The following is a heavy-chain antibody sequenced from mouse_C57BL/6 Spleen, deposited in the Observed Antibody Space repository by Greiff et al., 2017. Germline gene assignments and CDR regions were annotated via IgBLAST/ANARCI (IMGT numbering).Heavy chain of an antibody. Sequence: EVMLVESGGGLVKPGGSLKLSCAASGFTFSDYGMHWVRQAPEKGLEWVAYISRGSSTIYYADTVKGRFTISRDNAKNTLCLQMTSLRSAATAMYYWARGDYYCSSPFAYWGQGTLVTVSA. V-gene: IGHV5-17*01. CDR3: ARGDYYCSSPFAY. CDR1: GFTFSDYG. J-gene: IGHJ3*01. D-gene: IGHD1-1*01. CDR2: ISRGSSTI.